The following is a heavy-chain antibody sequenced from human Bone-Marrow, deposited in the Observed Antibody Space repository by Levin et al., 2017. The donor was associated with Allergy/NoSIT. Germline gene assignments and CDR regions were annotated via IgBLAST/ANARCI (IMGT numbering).Heavy chain of an antibody. CDR3: ARVTGSHTYYYGMDG. CDR2: ISYDGSNK. V-gene: IGHV3-30*04. Sequence: GGSLRLSCAASGFTFSSYAMHWVRQAPGKGLEWVAVISYDGSNKYYADSVKGRFTISRDNSKNTLYLQMNSLRAEDTAVYYCARVTGSHTYYYGMDGWGQGTTVTVSS. D-gene: IGHD3-10*01. J-gene: IGHJ6*02. CDR1: GFTFSSYA.